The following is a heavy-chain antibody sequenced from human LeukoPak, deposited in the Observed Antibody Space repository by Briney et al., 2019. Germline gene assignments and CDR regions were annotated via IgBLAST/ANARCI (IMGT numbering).Heavy chain of an antibody. CDR1: ENTFTNYY. Sequence: ASVKVSCKASENTFTNYYMHWVRQAPGQGLEWLGIINPNGDRANYAQTFQGRVTMTRDTSTTTVYMELSSLRSEDTAVYYCARDMSTRVTPISYAFDVWGQGTMVTVSS. J-gene: IGHJ3*01. D-gene: IGHD4-23*01. CDR3: ARDMSTRVTPISYAFDV. V-gene: IGHV1-46*01. CDR2: INPNGDRA.